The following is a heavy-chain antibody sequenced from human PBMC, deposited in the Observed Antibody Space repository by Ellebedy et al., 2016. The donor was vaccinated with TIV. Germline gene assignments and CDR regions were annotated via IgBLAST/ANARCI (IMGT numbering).Heavy chain of an antibody. Sequence: PGGSLRLSCAASGFSFGTYTMNWVRQAPGKGLEGVGRIKSKGDGATTEYAATVKGRFTISRDDSKNTLYLQMNSLKTEDTAVYYCTTTMYYYDSGGYPTGDVLDIWGQGTIVTVSS. CDR1: GFSFGTYT. CDR2: IKSKGDGATT. CDR3: TTTMYYYDSGGYPTGDVLDI. V-gene: IGHV3-15*07. J-gene: IGHJ3*02. D-gene: IGHD3-22*01.